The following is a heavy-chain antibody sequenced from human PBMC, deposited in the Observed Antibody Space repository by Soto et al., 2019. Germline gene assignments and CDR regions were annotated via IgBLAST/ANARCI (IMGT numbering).Heavy chain of an antibody. D-gene: IGHD5-12*01. CDR1: GFTFSSYA. J-gene: IGHJ6*02. Sequence: PRWSLRLSCASSGFTFSSYAMHWVRQAPGKGLEWVAVISYDLSNKYYADSVKCRFTISRDNSKNTLYLQMNSLRAEDTAVYYCARLLRGIEGMDVWGQGTTVTVSS. V-gene: IGHV3-30-3*01. CDR3: ARLLRGIEGMDV. CDR2: ISYDLSNK.